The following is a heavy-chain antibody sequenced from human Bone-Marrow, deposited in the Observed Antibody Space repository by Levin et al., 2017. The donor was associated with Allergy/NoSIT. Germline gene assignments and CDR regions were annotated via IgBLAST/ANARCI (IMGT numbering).Heavy chain of an antibody. J-gene: IGHJ5*02. Sequence: GESLKISCAASGFTFSSYGMHWVRQAPGKGLEWVAVISYDGSNKKYADSVKGRFTISRDNSKNTLYLQMNSLRAEDTAVYYCAKDPSESDIWSGMYNWFDPWGQGTLVTVSS. CDR2: ISYDGSNK. CDR3: AKDPSESDIWSGMYNWFDP. CDR1: GFTFSSYG. V-gene: IGHV3-30*18. D-gene: IGHD3-3*01.